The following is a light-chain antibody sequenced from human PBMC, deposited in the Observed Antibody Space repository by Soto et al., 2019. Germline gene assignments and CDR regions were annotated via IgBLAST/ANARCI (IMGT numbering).Light chain of an antibody. CDR3: QQSYSVGYT. J-gene: IGKJ2*01. Sequence: IQMTQSPAALSASVGDRVTITCRASQNIMTYLNWYQQKPGKAPNLLIHSASSLQSGVPSRFSGSGSGTDFSLTISSLHPDDVATYFCQQSYSVGYTFGQGTKLEL. CDR2: SAS. V-gene: IGKV1-39*01. CDR1: QNIMTY.